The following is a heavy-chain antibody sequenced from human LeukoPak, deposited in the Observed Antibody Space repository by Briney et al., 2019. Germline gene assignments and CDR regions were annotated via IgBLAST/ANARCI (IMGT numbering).Heavy chain of an antibody. CDR2: IYSGGST. CDR3: ARDNADRNMGNAFDY. Sequence: GSLRLSCAASGFTVSSNYMSWVRQAPGKGLEWVSVIYSGGSTYYADSVKGRFTISRDNSKNTLYLQMNSLRAEDTAVYYCARDNADRNMGNAFDYWGQGTLVTVSS. D-gene: IGHD1-26*01. J-gene: IGHJ4*02. CDR1: GFTVSSNY. V-gene: IGHV3-53*01.